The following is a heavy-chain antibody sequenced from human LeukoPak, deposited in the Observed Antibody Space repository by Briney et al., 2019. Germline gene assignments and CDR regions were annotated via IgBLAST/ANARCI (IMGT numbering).Heavy chain of an antibody. J-gene: IGHJ4*02. CDR1: GGSISSYY. D-gene: IGHD3-10*01. CDR2: IYYSGST. V-gene: IGHV4-59*01. Sequence: SETLSLTCTVSGGSISSYYWSWIRQPPRKGLEWIGYIYYSGSTNYNPSLKSRVTISVDTSKNQFSLKLSSVTAADTAVYYCARVSYGSGSYYWGQGTLVTVSS. CDR3: ARVSYGSGSYY.